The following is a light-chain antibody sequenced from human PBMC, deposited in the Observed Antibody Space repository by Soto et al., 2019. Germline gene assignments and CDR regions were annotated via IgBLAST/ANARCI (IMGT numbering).Light chain of an antibody. CDR3: QQYSSHST. Sequence: DIQMTPSPSTLSASVVDRVTITCRASQSTSSYLAWYQQKPGKAPKLLIYQASSLENGVPSRFSGSGSGTEFSLTISSLQPDDFATYYCQQYSSHSTFGQGTKV. V-gene: IGKV1-5*03. CDR2: QAS. J-gene: IGKJ1*01. CDR1: QSTSSY.